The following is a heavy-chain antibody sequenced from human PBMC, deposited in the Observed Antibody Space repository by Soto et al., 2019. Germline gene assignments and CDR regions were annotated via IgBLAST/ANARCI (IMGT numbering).Heavy chain of an antibody. CDR2: IYHSGST. V-gene: IGHV4-61*01. Sequence: SETLSLTCTASGGSVRDGSYYWAWLRQPPGKGLEWIGHIYHSGSTIYNPSLKSRVTISIDTSKSQFSLNLNSMTAADTAVYYCAGYNWSYYFDPWGQGTLVTVSS. D-gene: IGHD1-7*01. CDR3: AGYNWSYYFDP. J-gene: IGHJ5*02. CDR1: GGSVRDGSYY.